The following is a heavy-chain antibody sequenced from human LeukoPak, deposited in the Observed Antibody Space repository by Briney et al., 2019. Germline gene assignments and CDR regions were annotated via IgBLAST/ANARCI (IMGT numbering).Heavy chain of an antibody. CDR1: GGSISSYY. CDR3: ARDRDCSSTSCYYFSSWFDP. V-gene: IGHV4-4*07. J-gene: IGHJ5*02. D-gene: IGHD2-2*01. CDR2: IYTSGST. Sequence: SGTLSLTCTVSGGSISSYYWSWIRQPAGKGLEWIGRIYTSGSTNYNPSLKSRVTMSVDTSKNQFSLKLSSVTAADTAVHYCARDRDCSSTSCYYFSSWFDPWGQGTLVTVSS.